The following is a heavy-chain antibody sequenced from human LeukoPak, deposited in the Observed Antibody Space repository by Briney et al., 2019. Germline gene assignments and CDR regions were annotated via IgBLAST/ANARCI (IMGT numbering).Heavy chain of an antibody. D-gene: IGHD1-26*01. V-gene: IGHV4-39*01. CDR3: ARHDGAGSYLYNY. CDR1: GGSISSSSYY. J-gene: IGHJ4*02. Sequence: SETLSLTCTVSGGSISSSSYYWGWIRQPPGKGLEWIGSIYYSGSTYYNPSLKSRVTISVDTSKNQFPLKLSSVTAADTAVYYCARHDGAGSYLYNYWGQGTLVTVSS. CDR2: IYYSGST.